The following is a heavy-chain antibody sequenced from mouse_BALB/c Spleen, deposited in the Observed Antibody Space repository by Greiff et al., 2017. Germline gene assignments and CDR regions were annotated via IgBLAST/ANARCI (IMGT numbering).Heavy chain of an antibody. CDR1: GYSITSDYA. CDR2: ISYSGST. CDR3: AREDFTTALDY. V-gene: IGHV3-2*02. J-gene: IGHJ2*01. Sequence: EVQLQQSGPGLVKPSQSLSLTCTVTGYSITSDYAWNWIRQFPGNKLEWMGYISYSGSTSYNPSLKSRISITRDTSKNQFFLQLNSVTTEDTATYYCAREDFTTALDYWGQGTTLTVSS. D-gene: IGHD1-2*01.